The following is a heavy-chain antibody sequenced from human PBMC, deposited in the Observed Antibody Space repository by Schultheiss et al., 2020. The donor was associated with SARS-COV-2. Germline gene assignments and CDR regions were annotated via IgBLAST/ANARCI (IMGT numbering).Heavy chain of an antibody. D-gene: IGHD1-1*01. J-gene: IGHJ6*03. CDR2: IYPGDSDT. CDR1: GYSFTSYW. Sequence: VESLKISCKGSGYSFTSYWIGWVRQMPGKGLEWMGIIYPGDSDTRYSPSFQGQVTISADKSISTAYLQWSSLKASDTAMYYCARGTTGYYYYYYMDVWGKGTTVTVSS. CDR3: ARGTTGYYYYYYMDV. V-gene: IGHV5-51*01.